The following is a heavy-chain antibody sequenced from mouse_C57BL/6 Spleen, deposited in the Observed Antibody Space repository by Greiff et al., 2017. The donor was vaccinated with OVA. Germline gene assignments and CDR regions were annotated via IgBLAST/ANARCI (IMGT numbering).Heavy chain of an antibody. Sequence: QVQLQQSGAELVRPGASVTLSCKASGYTFTDYEMHWVKQTPVHGLEWIGAIDPETGGTAYNQKFKGEAILTADKSSSTAYMELRSLTSEDSAVYYCTVVARGYYAMDYWGQGTSVTVSS. V-gene: IGHV1-15*01. CDR1: GYTFTDYE. CDR2: IDPETGGT. D-gene: IGHD1-1*01. CDR3: TVVARGYYAMDY. J-gene: IGHJ4*01.